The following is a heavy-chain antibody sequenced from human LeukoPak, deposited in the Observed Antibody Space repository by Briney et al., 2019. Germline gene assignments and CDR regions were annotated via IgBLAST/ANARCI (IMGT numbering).Heavy chain of an antibody. CDR1: GFTVSSNY. V-gene: IGHV3-30*18. CDR3: AKNAHYQGYSYGGIDY. J-gene: IGHJ4*02. D-gene: IGHD5-18*01. Sequence: GGSLRLSCAASGFTVSSNYMSWVRQAPGKGLEWVAVISYDGSDKYSADSVKGRFTISRDNSKNTLYLQMNSLRAEDTAVYYCAKNAHYQGYSYGGIDYWGQGTLVTVSS. CDR2: ISYDGSDK.